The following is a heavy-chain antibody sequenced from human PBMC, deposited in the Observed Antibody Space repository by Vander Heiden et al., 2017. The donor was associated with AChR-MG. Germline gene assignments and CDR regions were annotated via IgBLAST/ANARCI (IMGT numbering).Heavy chain of an antibody. Sequence: QVQLVQSGAAVKKPGASVKVSCKVSGYTLTELSMHWVRQAPGKGLEWMGGFDPEDGETIYAQKFQGRVTMTEVTSTDTAYMDLSSLRSEDTAGYYCAYIVGEFGFHWGQGTLVTVSS. CDR3: AYIVGEFGFH. D-gene: IGHD3-10*01. CDR1: GYTLTELS. J-gene: IGHJ4*02. CDR2: FDPEDGET. V-gene: IGHV1-24*01.